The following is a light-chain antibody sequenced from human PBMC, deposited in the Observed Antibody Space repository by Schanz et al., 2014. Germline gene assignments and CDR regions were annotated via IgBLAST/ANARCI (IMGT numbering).Light chain of an antibody. CDR1: QSVSSK. CDR3: QQRSNWSFK. J-gene: IGKJ3*01. CDR2: GAS. V-gene: IGKV3-15*01. Sequence: EIVMTQFPATLSVSPGDRATLSCRASQSVSSKLAWFQQKPGQAPRLLIYGASTRATGIPVRFSGSGSGTEFTLTISGLEPDDSAIYYCQQRSNWSFKFGPGTKVEIK.